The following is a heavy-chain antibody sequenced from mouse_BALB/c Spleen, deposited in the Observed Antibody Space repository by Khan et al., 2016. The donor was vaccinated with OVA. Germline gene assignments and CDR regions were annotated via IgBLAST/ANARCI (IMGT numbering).Heavy chain of an antibody. D-gene: IGHD2-1*01. CDR2: ISNIGGNP. Sequence: EVELVESGGGLVQPGGSLKLSCVTSGFTFSDYYMYWFRQTPEKRLEWVAYISNIGGNPYYPDTVKGRFTLSRDNARNTLYLQMSRLKSEDSAMYYCARHGYGKGDAMDLWGQGTSVTVSS. CDR3: ARHGYGKGDAMDL. CDR1: GFTFSDYY. V-gene: IGHV5-12*02. J-gene: IGHJ4*01.